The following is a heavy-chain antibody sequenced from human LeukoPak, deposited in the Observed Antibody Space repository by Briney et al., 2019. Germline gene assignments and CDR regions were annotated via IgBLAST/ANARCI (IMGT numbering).Heavy chain of an antibody. CDR1: GFTFSSYG. Sequence: PGRSLRPSCAASGFTFSSYGMHWVRQAPGKGLEWVAVIWYNGSNKYHADSVKGRFTISRDNSKNTLYLQMNSLRAEDTAVYYCARDIAVAGVFDYWGQGTLVTVSS. J-gene: IGHJ4*02. D-gene: IGHD6-19*01. CDR2: IWYNGSNK. CDR3: ARDIAVAGVFDY. V-gene: IGHV3-33*01.